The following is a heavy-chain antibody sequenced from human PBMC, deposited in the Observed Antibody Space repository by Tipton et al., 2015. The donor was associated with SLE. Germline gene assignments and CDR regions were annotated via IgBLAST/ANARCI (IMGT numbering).Heavy chain of an antibody. Sequence: GSLRLSCTVSGGSVTTYCWTWIRQPPGKGLDWTGYICNDGSTAYNPSLKGRATISVDTSENQFSLTLYSVTAADTAVYYCARGHWGLQDWGQGFPVTVPS. J-gene: IGHJ4*02. D-gene: IGHD7-27*01. CDR3: ARGHWGLQD. V-gene: IGHV4-59*02. CDR2: ICNDGST. CDR1: GGSVTTYC.